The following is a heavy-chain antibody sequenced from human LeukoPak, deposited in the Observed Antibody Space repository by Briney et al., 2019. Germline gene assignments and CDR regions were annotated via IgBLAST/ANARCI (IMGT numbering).Heavy chain of an antibody. CDR1: GGSISSGGYY. V-gene: IGHV4-31*03. CDR3: ARGDTGGNAKRYYFDY. D-gene: IGHD4-23*01. Sequence: PSQTLSLTCTVSGGSISSGGYYWSWIRQHPGKGLEWIGYIYYSGSTYYNPSLKSRVTISVDTSKNQFSLKLSSVTAADTAVYYCARGDTGGNAKRYYFDYRGQGTLVTVSS. CDR2: IYYSGST. J-gene: IGHJ4*02.